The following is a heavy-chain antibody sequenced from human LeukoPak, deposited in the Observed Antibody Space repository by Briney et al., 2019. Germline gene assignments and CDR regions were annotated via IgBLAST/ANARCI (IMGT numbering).Heavy chain of an antibody. CDR3: ARDSREGDTASGHYYYYMDV. CDR1: GFTFSSYA. V-gene: IGHV3-64*01. D-gene: IGHD5-18*01. CDR2: ISSNGGST. J-gene: IGHJ6*03. Sequence: TGGSLRLSCAASGFTFSSYAMHWVRQAPGKGLEYVSAISSNGGSTYYANSVKGRFTISRDNSKNTLYLQMGSLRAEDMAVYYCARDSREGDTASGHYYYYMDVWGKGTTVTVPS.